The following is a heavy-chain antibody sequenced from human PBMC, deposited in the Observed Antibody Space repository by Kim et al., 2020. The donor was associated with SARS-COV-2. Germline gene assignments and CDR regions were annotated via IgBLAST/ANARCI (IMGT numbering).Heavy chain of an antibody. V-gene: IGHV3-23*01. CDR2: IGPSGDGT. Sequence: GGSLRLSCAASGFTFSSSVMSWVRQAPGKGLECVSAIGPSGDGTYYADSVKGRFIVSRDNSKNTLYLQMNSLRADDTAVYYCSRWQPVGYWGQGTLVTVSP. CDR3: SRWQPVGY. CDR1: GFTFSSSV. D-gene: IGHD6-13*01. J-gene: IGHJ4*02.